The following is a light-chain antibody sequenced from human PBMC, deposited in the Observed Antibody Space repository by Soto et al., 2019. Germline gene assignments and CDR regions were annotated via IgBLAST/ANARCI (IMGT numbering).Light chain of an antibody. V-gene: IGKV3-20*01. Sequence: EIVLTQSPGTLSLSPGERATLSCRASQSVSSSYLAWYQQKPGQAPRLLIYGASSRATGIPDRFSRSGSGTEFPLTISRLEPEDFAVYYCQQYGSSPVTFGPGTKVEIK. J-gene: IGKJ3*01. CDR1: QSVSSSY. CDR3: QQYGSSPVT. CDR2: GAS.